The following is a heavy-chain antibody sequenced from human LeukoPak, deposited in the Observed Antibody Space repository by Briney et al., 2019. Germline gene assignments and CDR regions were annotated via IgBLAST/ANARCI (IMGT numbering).Heavy chain of an antibody. D-gene: IGHD3-22*01. V-gene: IGHV1-18*01. CDR1: GYTFTTYG. CDR2: ISGYNGNT. CDR3: ARSQAYYYDSSGYGGLDY. J-gene: IGHJ4*02. Sequence: ASLKVSCKASGYTFTTYGISWVRQAPGQGLEWMGWISGYNGNTNYAQKLQGRVTITTDTSTSTAYMELRSLRSDDTAVYYCARSQAYYYDSSGYGGLDYWGQGTLVTVSS.